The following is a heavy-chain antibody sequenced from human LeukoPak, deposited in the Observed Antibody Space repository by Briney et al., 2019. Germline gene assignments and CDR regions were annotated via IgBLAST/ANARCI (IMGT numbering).Heavy chain of an antibody. J-gene: IGHJ4*02. CDR1: GFIFRGYA. V-gene: IGHV3-23*01. CDR3: AKPDVWGSYRYFDY. D-gene: IGHD3-16*02. CDR2: IGGSGSGGST. Sequence: GGSLRLSCAGSGFIFRGYAMSWVRQAPGKGLEWVSGIGGSGSGGSTYYADSVKGRFTISRDISKNTLYLQMNSLRAEDTAVYYCAKPDVWGSYRYFDYWGQGTLVTVSS.